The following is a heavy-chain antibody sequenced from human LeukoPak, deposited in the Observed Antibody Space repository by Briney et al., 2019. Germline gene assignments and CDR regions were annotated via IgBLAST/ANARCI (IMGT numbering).Heavy chain of an antibody. J-gene: IGHJ3*02. CDR3: ARTGSYYDILTGYYRGMIGAFDI. CDR1: GDTFTTYW. Sequence: GESLQISCKGSGDTFTTYWIGWVRQLPGKGLEWMGIIYPGDSDTRYSPSFQGQVTISADKSISTAYLQWSSLKASDTAMYYCARTGSYYDILTGYYRGMIGAFDIWGQGTMVTVSS. D-gene: IGHD3-9*01. CDR2: IYPGDSDT. V-gene: IGHV5-51*01.